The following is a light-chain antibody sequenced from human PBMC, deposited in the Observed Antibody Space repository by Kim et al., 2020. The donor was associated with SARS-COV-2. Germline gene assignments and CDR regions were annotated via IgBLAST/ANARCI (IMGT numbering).Light chain of an antibody. V-gene: IGLV2-14*03. CDR1: SSDVGGYNY. CDR2: DVN. J-gene: IGLJ1*01. CDR3: SSFTTTYTYV. Sequence: QSITMSCTGTSSDVGGYNYVSWYQQHPGKAPKLLIYDVNKRPSGVSNRFTGSKSGNTASLTISGLQAEDEADYYCSSFTTTYTYVFGTGTKVTVL.